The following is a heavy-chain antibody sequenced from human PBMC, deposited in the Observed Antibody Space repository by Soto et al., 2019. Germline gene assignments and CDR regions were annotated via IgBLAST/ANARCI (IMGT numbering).Heavy chain of an antibody. D-gene: IGHD5-18*01. J-gene: IGHJ4*02. CDR1: GYTFTSYG. Sequence: ASVKVSCKASGYTFTSYGISWVRQAPGQGLEWMGGIIPNIGTTNYAQKLQGRVTITTDESTSTAYMELGSLRSEDTAVYYCASLGGYSYGIDFWGQGTLVTVSS. CDR3: ASLGGYSYGIDF. CDR2: IIPNIGTT. V-gene: IGHV1-69*05.